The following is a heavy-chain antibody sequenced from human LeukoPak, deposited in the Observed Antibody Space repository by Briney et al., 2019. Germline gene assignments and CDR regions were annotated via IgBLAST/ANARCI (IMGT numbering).Heavy chain of an antibody. CDR2: ISGSGGST. J-gene: IGHJ4*02. CDR1: GLTFSSYA. D-gene: IGHD3-22*01. Sequence: GGSLRLSCAASGLTFSSYAMSWVRQAPGKGLEWVSAISGSGGSTYYADSVKGRFTISRDNSKNTLYLQMNSLRAEDTAVYYCAKDFWPTAMIVVVIGGYYFDYWGQGTLVTVSS. CDR3: AKDFWPTAMIVVVIGGYYFDY. V-gene: IGHV3-23*01.